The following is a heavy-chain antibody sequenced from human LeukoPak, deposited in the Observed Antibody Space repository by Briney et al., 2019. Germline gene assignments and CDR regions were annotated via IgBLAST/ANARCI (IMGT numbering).Heavy chain of an antibody. J-gene: IGHJ3*02. Sequence: GGSLRLSCAASGFTFSSFGMSWVRQAPGKGLEWVSAISSTGGTAYYADSVKGRFTISRDNSKNTLYLQMNSLRAEDTAVYYCARLCWGSSCPTGAFDIWGQGTMVTVSS. CDR1: GFTFSSFG. CDR3: ARLCWGSSCPTGAFDI. V-gene: IGHV3-23*01. CDR2: ISSTGGTA. D-gene: IGHD6-13*01.